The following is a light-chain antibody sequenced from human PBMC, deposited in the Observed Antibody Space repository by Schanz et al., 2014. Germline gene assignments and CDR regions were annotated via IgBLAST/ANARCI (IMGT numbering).Light chain of an antibody. CDR1: QSVLYTSDSKNY. J-gene: IGKJ4*01. V-gene: IGKV4-1*01. Sequence: DIVMTQSPDSLPVSLGERATINCKSSQSVLYTSDSKNYLAWYQHKPGQPPKLLISWASTRESGVPDRFTGRGSERDFALAIRGLQAGGVAVYYCQQYYGGPHTFGGGTKGQIK. CDR2: WAS. CDR3: QQYYGGPHT.